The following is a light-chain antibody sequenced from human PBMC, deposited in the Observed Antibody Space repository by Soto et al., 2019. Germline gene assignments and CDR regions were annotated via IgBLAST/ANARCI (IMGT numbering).Light chain of an antibody. V-gene: IGKV1-5*01. Sequence: DIHMTQSPSSLSVSVGDRVTITCRTSQNINAWLAWYQHRPGQAXKLLIYDASTVQSGVPSRFSGSGSGTEFTLTISSLQPDDSANYYCQHYSLYSPWTFGQGTKVDIK. J-gene: IGKJ1*01. CDR2: DAS. CDR3: QHYSLYSPWT. CDR1: QNINAW.